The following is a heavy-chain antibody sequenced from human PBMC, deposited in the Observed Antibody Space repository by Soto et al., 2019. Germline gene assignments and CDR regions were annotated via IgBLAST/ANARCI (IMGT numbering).Heavy chain of an antibody. Sequence: PGESLKISCKGSGYTFSSYWLAWVRQMPAKCLTCMGIIYAADSDTRYSPSFQCQVTISVDKSISTAYLQWSSLKASDSAIYYWATVQITVAGALDYWGQGTLVAVAS. D-gene: IGHD6-19*01. J-gene: IGHJ4*02. V-gene: IGHV5-51*01. CDR2: IYAADSDT. CDR1: GYTFSSYW. CDR3: ATVQITVAGALDY.